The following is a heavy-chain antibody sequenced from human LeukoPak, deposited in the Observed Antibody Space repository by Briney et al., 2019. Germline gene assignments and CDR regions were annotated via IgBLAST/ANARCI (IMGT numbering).Heavy chain of an antibody. D-gene: IGHD6-19*01. V-gene: IGHV1-18*01. CDR1: DYSFTNHG. CDR3: ARDVPGWGGFDV. CDR2: VSPASGNT. J-gene: IGHJ3*01. Sequence: SVKVSCKASDYSFTNHGISWVRQAPGQGLEWMGWVSPASGNTISAQSLQDRVTMTTDTSTNTAFLELRSLRSDDTALYYCARDVPGWGGFDVWGQGTMVTVSS.